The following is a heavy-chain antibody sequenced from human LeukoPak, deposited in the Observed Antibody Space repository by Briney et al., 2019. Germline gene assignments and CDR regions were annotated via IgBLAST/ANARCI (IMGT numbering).Heavy chain of an antibody. D-gene: IGHD5-12*01. CDR1: GGSLSGYY. J-gene: IGHJ6*03. CDR2: INRSGST. Sequence: SETLSLTCGVYGGSLSGYYWSWIRQPPGKGLEWIGEINRSGSTNYNPSLKSRVTMSVDTSKNQFSLNLSSVTAADTAVYYCARLMYSGYEGLDYYFNYIDVWGKRTTVTISS. CDR3: ARLMYSGYEGLDYYFNYIDV. V-gene: IGHV4-34*01.